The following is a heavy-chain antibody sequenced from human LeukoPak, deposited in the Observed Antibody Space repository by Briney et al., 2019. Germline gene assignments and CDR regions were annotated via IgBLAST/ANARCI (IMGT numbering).Heavy chain of an antibody. V-gene: IGHV3-23*01. CDR2: ISGGGGTT. CDR1: GFTFSSYA. CDR3: AKAQRGFDY. J-gene: IGHJ4*02. Sequence: GGSLRLSCAASGFTFSSYAMSWVRQAPGKGLEWVSTISGGGGTTYYADSVKGRFTISRDNSKNTLYLQMNSLRAEDTAVYYCAKAQRGFDYWGQGTLVTVSS.